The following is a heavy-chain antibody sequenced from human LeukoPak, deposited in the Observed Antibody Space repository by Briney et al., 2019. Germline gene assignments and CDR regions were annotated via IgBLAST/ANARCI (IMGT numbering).Heavy chain of an antibody. CDR3: ARSAPSAPGIVVVPAARLRGWFDP. Sequence: SSETLSLTCAVYGGSFSGYYWSWIRQPPGKGLEWIGEINHSGSTNYNPSLKSRVTISVDTSKNQFSLKLSSVTAADTAAYYCARSAPSAPGIVVVPAARLRGWFDPWGQGTLVTVSS. D-gene: IGHD2-2*01. V-gene: IGHV4-34*01. CDR2: INHSGST. J-gene: IGHJ5*02. CDR1: GGSFSGYY.